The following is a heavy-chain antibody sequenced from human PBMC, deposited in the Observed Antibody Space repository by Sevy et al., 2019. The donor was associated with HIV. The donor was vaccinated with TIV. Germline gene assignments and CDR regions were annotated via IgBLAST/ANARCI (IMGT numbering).Heavy chain of an antibody. V-gene: IGHV1-24*01. J-gene: IGHJ4*02. Sequence: ASVKVSCKVSGYTLTELSMHWVRQAPGKGLEWMGSFDPEDGETIYQQKFQGRVTLTVDTSTDTAYMELSSLRSEDAAVYYCATTKDYYDSSGYPFDYWGQGTLVTVSS. CDR2: FDPEDGET. CDR3: ATTKDYYDSSGYPFDY. D-gene: IGHD3-22*01. CDR1: GYTLTELS.